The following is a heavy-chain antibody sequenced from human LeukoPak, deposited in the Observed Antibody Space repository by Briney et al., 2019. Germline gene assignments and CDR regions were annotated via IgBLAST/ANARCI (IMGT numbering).Heavy chain of an antibody. CDR2: IYYSGST. CDR1: GGSISSSSYY. Sequence: PSETLSLTCTVSGGSISSSSYYWGWIRQPPGKGLEWIGSIYYSGSTYYNPSLKSRVTISVDTFKNQFSLKLSSVTAADTAVHYCARGDGYSYGSNFDYWGQGTLVTVSS. CDR3: ARGDGYSYGSNFDY. D-gene: IGHD5-18*01. V-gene: IGHV4-39*01. J-gene: IGHJ4*02.